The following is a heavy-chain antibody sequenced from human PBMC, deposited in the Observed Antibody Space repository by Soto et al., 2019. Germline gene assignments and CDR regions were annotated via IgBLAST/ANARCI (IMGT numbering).Heavy chain of an antibody. Sequence: PGGSLRLSCVASRFTFTSYAMSWVRQAPGKGLEWVAAISASGGATIHADSVKGRLTISRDNSKNTLYLQMNSLRAEDTAVYYCAKARGYSSGWYYYWGQGTLVTVSS. CDR2: ISASGGAT. J-gene: IGHJ4*02. D-gene: IGHD6-19*01. CDR3: AKARGYSSGWYYY. V-gene: IGHV3-23*01. CDR1: RFTFTSYA.